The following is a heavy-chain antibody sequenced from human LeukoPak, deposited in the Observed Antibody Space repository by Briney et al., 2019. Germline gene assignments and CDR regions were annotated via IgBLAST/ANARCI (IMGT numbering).Heavy chain of an antibody. CDR2: IYHSGST. CDR1: GGSISSGGYY. D-gene: IGHD6-13*01. Sequence: PSETLSLTCTVSGGSISSGGYYWSWIRQPPGKGLEWIGYIYHSGSTYYNPSLKSRVTISVDRSKNQFSLKLSSVTAADTAVYYCARVAGRLPDYWGQGTLVTVSS. J-gene: IGHJ4*02. V-gene: IGHV4-30-2*01. CDR3: ARVAGRLPDY.